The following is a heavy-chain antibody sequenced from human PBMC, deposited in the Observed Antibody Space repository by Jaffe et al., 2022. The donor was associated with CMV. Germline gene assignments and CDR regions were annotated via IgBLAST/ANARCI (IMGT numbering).Heavy chain of an antibody. D-gene: IGHD2-8*01. Sequence: EVQLVESGGGLVQPGGSLRLSCAASGFTFSSYWMSWVRQAPGKGLEWVANIKQDGSEKYYVDSVKGRFTISRDNAKNSLYLQMNSLRAEDTAVYYCARPFRYCTNGVCYWGYWGQGTLVTVSS. CDR2: IKQDGSEK. CDR1: GFTFSSYW. V-gene: IGHV3-7*01. CDR3: ARPFRYCTNGVCYWGY. J-gene: IGHJ4*02.